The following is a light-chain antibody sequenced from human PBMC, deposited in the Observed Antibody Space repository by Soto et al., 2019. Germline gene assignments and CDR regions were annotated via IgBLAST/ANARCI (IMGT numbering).Light chain of an antibody. CDR1: QSISSY. CDR2: APS. CDR3: QQSYSTPFT. V-gene: IGKV1-39*01. Sequence: DIQMTQSPSSLSASVADRVTITCRASQSISSYLNWYQQKPGKAPKLLIYAPSSLQSGVPSRFSGSGSGTDFSLTISSLQPEDFATYYCQQSYSTPFTFGPGTKVDIK. J-gene: IGKJ3*01.